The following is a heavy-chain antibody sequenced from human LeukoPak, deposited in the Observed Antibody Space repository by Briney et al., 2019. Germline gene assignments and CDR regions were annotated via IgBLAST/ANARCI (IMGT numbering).Heavy chain of an antibody. CDR2: IWHDGSEK. Sequence: PGGSLRLSCVASGFTFSDYGMHWVRQAPGKGLEWVAVIWHDGSEKYYADSVKGRFTISRDNSKNTLYLQMNSLRAEDTAVYYCAKDLSYGDYGAFFDYWGQGTLVTVSS. CDR3: AKDLSYGDYGAFFDY. CDR1: GFTFSDYG. V-gene: IGHV3-30*02. J-gene: IGHJ4*02. D-gene: IGHD4-17*01.